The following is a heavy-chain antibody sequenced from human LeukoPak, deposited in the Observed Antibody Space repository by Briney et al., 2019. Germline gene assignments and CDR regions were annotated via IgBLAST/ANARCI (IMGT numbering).Heavy chain of an antibody. CDR2: MNPNSGNT. V-gene: IGHV1-8*03. Sequence: ASVKVSCKASGYTFTSYDINWVRQAPGQGLEWMGWMNPNSGNTGYAQKFQGRVTITRNTSISTAYMELSSLRSEDTAVYYCARESSSTSFIDAFDIWGQGTMVTVSS. J-gene: IGHJ3*02. CDR1: GYTFTSYD. CDR3: ARESSSTSFIDAFDI. D-gene: IGHD2-2*01.